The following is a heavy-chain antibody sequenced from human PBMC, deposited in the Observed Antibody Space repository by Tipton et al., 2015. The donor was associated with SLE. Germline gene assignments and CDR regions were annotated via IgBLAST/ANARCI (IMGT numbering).Heavy chain of an antibody. Sequence: SLRLSCAASGFTFSSYSMNWVRQAPGKGLEWVSSISSSSSYIYYADSVKGRFTISRDNAKKSLYLQMNSLRAEDTAVYYCARDRRIAVAGTSENWFDPWGQGTLVTVSS. V-gene: IGHV3-21*01. CDR3: ARDRRIAVAGTSENWFDP. D-gene: IGHD6-19*01. CDR1: GFTFSSYS. J-gene: IGHJ5*02. CDR2: ISSSSSYI.